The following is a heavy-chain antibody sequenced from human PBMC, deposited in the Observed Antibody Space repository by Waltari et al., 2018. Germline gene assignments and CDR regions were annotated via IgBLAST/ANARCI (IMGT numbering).Heavy chain of an antibody. Sequence: QLQLQESGPGLVKPSETLSLTCTVSGGSISSSSYYWGWIRQPPGKGLEWIGEINHSGSTNYNPSLKSRVTISVDTSKNQFSLKLSSVTAADTAVYYCARGGYSSGYSDYFDYWGQGTLVTVSS. J-gene: IGHJ4*02. CDR2: INHSGST. CDR3: ARGGYSSGYSDYFDY. V-gene: IGHV4-39*07. D-gene: IGHD3-22*01. CDR1: GGSISSSSYY.